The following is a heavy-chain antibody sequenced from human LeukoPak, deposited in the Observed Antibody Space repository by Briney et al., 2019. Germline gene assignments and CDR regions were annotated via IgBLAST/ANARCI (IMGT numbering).Heavy chain of an antibody. J-gene: IGHJ4*02. Sequence: GASLRLSCAASGFTFSRPWIQWVHQAPGKGRGSVSRISDDGSITTYSDSVQGRFTISRDNAKSTVFLQMNSLRVEDTAVYFCVRRYYEYNVYDRLFDFWGQGILVTVSA. CDR1: GFTFSRPW. CDR2: ISDDGSIT. CDR3: VRRYYEYNVYDRLFDF. D-gene: IGHD3-16*01. V-gene: IGHV3-74*03.